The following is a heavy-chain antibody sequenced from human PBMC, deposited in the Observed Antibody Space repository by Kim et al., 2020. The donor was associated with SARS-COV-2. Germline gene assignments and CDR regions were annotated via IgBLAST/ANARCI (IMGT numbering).Heavy chain of an antibody. CDR2: INSDVGST. J-gene: IGHJ6*01. CDR1: GFSFSTYW. V-gene: IGHV3-74*01. CDR3: SRMVGCRSTSCYGNYGM. D-gene: IGHD2-2*01. Sequence: GGSLRLSCAASGFSFSTYWMHWVRQAPGKGLVWVSRINSDVGSTNYADSVKGRFTISRDNAKNTLYLQMNSLRVEDTAVYYCSRMVGCRSTSCYGNYGM.